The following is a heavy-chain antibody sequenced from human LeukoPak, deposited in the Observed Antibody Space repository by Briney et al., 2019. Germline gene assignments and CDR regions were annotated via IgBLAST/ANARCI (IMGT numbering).Heavy chain of an antibody. V-gene: IGHV3-66*01. CDR1: GFTFSSFD. J-gene: IGHJ4*02. CDR3: VRDGYRD. CDR2: IYTDGNT. Sequence: PGGSLRLSCAASGFTFSSFDMSWVRQAPGKGLEWVSVIYTDGNTYYAVSVKGRFTISRDNSKNTLYLQMNSLRADDTAVYYCVRDGYRDWGQGTLVTVSS. D-gene: IGHD6-25*01.